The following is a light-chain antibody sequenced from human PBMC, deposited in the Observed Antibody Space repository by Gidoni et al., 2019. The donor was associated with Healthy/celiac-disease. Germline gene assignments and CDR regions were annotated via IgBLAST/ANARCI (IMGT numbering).Light chain of an antibody. CDR1: QSISSY. CDR3: QQSYNTPPT. J-gene: IGKJ1*01. V-gene: IGKV1-39*01. Sequence: DLQMTQSPSSLSASVGDRVTITCRASQSISSYLNWYQQKPGNAPKLLIYAASSWQSGVPSRFSGSGSGTDFTLTISSLEPEDFATYYCQQSYNTPPTFGQGTKVEIK. CDR2: AAS.